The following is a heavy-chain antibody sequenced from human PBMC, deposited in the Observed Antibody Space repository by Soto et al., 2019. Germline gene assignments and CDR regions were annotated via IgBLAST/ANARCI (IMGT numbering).Heavy chain of an antibody. J-gene: IGHJ3*02. D-gene: IGHD3-10*01. Sequence: QVQLEQSGAEVKKPGSSVTVSCKASGGTLSDHGVAWLRQAPGQGLEWMGGTIPVFNTAKYAQKFQGRVTVTADKFANIAYMELSGLRSEDTAFYFCARGVYGSGNYYTGPSAFDIWGQGTMVIVSS. CDR3: ARGVYGSGNYYTGPSAFDI. V-gene: IGHV1-69*06. CDR1: GGTLSDHG. CDR2: TIPVFNTA.